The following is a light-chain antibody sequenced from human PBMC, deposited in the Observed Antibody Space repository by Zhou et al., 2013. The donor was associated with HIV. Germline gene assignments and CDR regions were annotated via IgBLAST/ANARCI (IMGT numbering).Light chain of an antibody. CDR2: GAS. V-gene: IGKV3-20*01. Sequence: IVLTQSPGTLSLSPGERATLSCRASESVQFNYFAWYQQKPGQAPRLVIYGASTRATGIPDRFSGSGSGTEFTLTISRLEPEDFAVYYCLQSETSPWTFGHGTKVDIK. CDR1: ESVQFNY. CDR3: LQSETSPWT. J-gene: IGKJ1*01.